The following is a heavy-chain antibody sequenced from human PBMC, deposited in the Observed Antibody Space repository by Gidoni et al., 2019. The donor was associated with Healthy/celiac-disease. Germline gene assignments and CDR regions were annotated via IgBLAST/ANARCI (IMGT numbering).Heavy chain of an antibody. CDR3: ARQNDGYSPFDY. V-gene: IGHV5-10-1*03. D-gene: IGHD4-4*01. Sequence: EVQLVQSGAEGKKPGESLRIYCKGSGYSFTSYWISWVRQMPGKGLEWMGRIVPSDSYTNYSPSFQGHVTISADKSISTAYLQWSSLKASDTAMYYCARQNDGYSPFDYWGQGTLVTVSS. CDR1: GYSFTSYW. J-gene: IGHJ4*02. CDR2: IVPSDSYT.